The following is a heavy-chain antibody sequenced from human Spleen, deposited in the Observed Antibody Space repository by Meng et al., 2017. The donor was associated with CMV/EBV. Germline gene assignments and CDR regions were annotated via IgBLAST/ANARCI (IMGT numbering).Heavy chain of an antibody. J-gene: IGHJ4*02. D-gene: IGHD1-1*01. V-gene: IGHV4-34*01. Sequence: SETLSLTCGVYGGSFSDYYWTWIRQPPGKGLEWIGEINPSGSINYNPSLKSRVTMAVDTSKKQFSLKLSSVTAADTAVYYCARAGSSILESIFDYWGQGMLVTVSS. CDR1: GGSFSDYY. CDR2: INPSGSI. CDR3: ARAGSSILESIFDY.